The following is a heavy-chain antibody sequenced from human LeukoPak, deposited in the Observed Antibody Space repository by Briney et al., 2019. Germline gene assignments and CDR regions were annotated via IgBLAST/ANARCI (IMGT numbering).Heavy chain of an antibody. Sequence: PGGSLRLSCAASGFTFSSYSMNWVRQAPGKGLEWVSSISSSSSYIYYADSVKGRFTISRDNAKNSLYLQMNSLRAEDTAVYYCARDDTSLELIWENWFDPWGQGTLVTVSS. J-gene: IGHJ5*02. V-gene: IGHV3-21*01. CDR1: GFTFSSYS. CDR2: ISSSSSYI. D-gene: IGHD1-7*01. CDR3: ARDDTSLELIWENWFDP.